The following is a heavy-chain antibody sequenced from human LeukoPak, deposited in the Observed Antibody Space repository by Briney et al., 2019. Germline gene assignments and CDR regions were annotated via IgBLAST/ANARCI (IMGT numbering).Heavy chain of an antibody. CDR2: TYYRSKWYY. CDR3: ARDPVGGSTIFDY. D-gene: IGHD1-26*01. J-gene: IGHJ4*02. Sequence: SQTLSLTCAISGDSVSSNSAARDWIRQSPSRGLEWLGRTYYRSKWYYDYAVAVKSRISINPDTSKNQFSLQLSPVTPEDTAVYYCARDPVGGSTIFDYWGQGTLVTVSS. CDR1: GDSVSSNSAA. V-gene: IGHV6-1*01.